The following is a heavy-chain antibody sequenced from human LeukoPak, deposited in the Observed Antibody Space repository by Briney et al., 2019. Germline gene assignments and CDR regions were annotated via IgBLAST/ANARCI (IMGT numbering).Heavy chain of an antibody. Sequence: ASVKVSCKASGYTFTDYDINWVRQASGQGLEWMGWMNPTSGNTGYAQKFQGRVTMTRDTSISTAYMELSSLRSEDTAVYYCARRPSKYYDILTGYYRSEFDYWGQGTLVTVSS. CDR2: MNPTSGNT. J-gene: IGHJ4*02. CDR3: ARRPSKYYDILTGYYRSEFDY. V-gene: IGHV1-8*01. CDR1: GYTFTDYD. D-gene: IGHD3-9*01.